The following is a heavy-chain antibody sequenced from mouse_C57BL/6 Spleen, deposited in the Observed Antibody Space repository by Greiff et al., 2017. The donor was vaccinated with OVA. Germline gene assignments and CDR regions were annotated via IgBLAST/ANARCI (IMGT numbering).Heavy chain of an antibody. CDR1: GYTFTSYW. J-gene: IGHJ4*01. CDR3: ARNYYGSSHAMDY. D-gene: IGHD1-1*01. Sequence: QVQLQQSGAELVMPGASVKLSCKASGYTFTSYWMHWVKQRPGQGLEWIGEIDPSDSYTNYNQKFKGKSTLTVDKSSSTAYMQLSSLTSEDSAVYYCARNYYGSSHAMDYWGQGTSVTVSS. V-gene: IGHV1-69*01. CDR2: IDPSDSYT.